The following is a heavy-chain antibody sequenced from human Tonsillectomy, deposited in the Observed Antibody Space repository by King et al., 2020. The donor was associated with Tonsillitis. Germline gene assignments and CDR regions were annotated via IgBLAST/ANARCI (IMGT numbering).Heavy chain of an antibody. CDR1: GYSFTNNW. D-gene: IGHD3-10*01. CDR2: LYSGDAEP. CDR3: AKHRGGYFASGTFDY. V-gene: IGHV5-51*01. J-gene: IGHJ4*02. Sequence: QLVQSGAEVKKPGESLKIVCKGFGYSFTNNWIGWVRQMPGKGLAWMGFLYSGDAEPTYRPSFQGQVTISADESISTAYLQWSSLKASDTAMYYCAKHRGGYFASGTFDYWGQGTLVTVSS.